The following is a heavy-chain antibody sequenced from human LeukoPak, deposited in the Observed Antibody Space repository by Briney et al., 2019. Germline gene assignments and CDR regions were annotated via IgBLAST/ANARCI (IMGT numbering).Heavy chain of an antibody. J-gene: IGHJ4*02. CDR3: ARGPYSSRHFDY. D-gene: IGHD6-19*01. Sequence: PSETLSLTCAVCGGSFSGYYWSWIRQPPGKGLEWIGEINHSGSTNYNPSLKSRVTISVDTSKNQFSLKLSSVTAADTAVYYCARGPYSSRHFDYWGQGTLVTVSS. CDR1: GGSFSGYY. V-gene: IGHV4-34*01. CDR2: INHSGST.